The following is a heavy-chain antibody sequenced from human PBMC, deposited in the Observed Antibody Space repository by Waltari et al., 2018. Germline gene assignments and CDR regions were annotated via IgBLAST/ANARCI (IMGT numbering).Heavy chain of an antibody. CDR2: IYHSGST. Sequence: QVQLQESGPGLVKPSETLSLTCVVYGSSLSSGYYWGWIRQPPGKGLERIGSIYHSGSTYYNPSLKSRVTMSIDTSRNQFSLKLTSVTAADTAVYYCARHGTRITMTSSFHYWGQGTLVTVSS. J-gene: IGHJ4*02. CDR1: GSSLSSGYY. V-gene: IGHV4-38-2*01. D-gene: IGHD3-3*01. CDR3: ARHGTRITMTSSFHY.